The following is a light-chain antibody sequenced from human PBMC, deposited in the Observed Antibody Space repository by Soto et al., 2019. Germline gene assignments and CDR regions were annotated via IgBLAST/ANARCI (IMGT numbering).Light chain of an antibody. J-gene: IGLJ2*01. CDR1: SSDIGGYAY. CDR3: SSYTKTTTHVI. CDR2: EVS. V-gene: IGLV2-14*01. Sequence: QSALTQPASVSGSPGQSITISCTGTSSDIGGYAYVSWYQQHPGKAPKLMISEVSNRPSGVSNRFSGSRSGNTASLTISGLQAEDEADYYCSSYTKTTTHVIFGGGTKLTVL.